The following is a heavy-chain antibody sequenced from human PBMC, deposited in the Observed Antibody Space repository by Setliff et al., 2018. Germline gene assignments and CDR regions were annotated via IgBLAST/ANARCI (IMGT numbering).Heavy chain of an antibody. J-gene: IGHJ3*02. Sequence: SETLSLTCTVSGGSISSYYWNWLRQPAGKGLEWIGHINRRGSTNFSPSLKSRVTISLDTSKNQFSLNLTSVTAADTAIYYCARDASASDGRNAFDIWGQGTMVTVSS. CDR2: INRRGST. D-gene: IGHD1-26*01. CDR1: GGSISSYY. V-gene: IGHV4-4*07. CDR3: ARDASASDGRNAFDI.